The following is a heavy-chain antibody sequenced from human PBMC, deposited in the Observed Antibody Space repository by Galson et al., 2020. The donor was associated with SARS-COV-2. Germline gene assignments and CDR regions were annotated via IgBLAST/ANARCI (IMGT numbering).Heavy chain of an antibody. Sequence: QLGESLKISCAASGFTFSSYAMHWVRQAPGKGLEWVAVISYDGSNKYYADSVKGRFTISRDNSKNTLYLQMNSLRAEDTAVYYCARVFSGELLWFGEIYYYYMDVWGKGTTVTVSS. CDR1: GFTFSSYA. D-gene: IGHD3-10*01. CDR2: ISYDGSNK. V-gene: IGHV3-30*04. J-gene: IGHJ6*03. CDR3: ARVFSGELLWFGEIYYYYMDV.